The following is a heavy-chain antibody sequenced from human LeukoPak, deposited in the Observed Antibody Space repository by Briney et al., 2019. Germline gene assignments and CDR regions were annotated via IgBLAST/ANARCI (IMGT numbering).Heavy chain of an antibody. CDR2: VFTSGST. J-gene: IGHJ4*02. CDR3: ARERATVTTELDC. D-gene: IGHD4-17*01. CDR1: GGSISGYY. Sequence: SETLSLTCTVSGGSISGYYWSWIRQPAGKGLEWIGRVFTSGSTNYNPSVKSRVTISIDKSKNEFYLNLNSVTATDTALYYCARERATVTTELDCWGQGTLVTVSP. V-gene: IGHV4-4*07.